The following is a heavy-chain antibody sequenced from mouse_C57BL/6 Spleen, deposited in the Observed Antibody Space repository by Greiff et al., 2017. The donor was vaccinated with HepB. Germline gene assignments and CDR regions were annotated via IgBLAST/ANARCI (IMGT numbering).Heavy chain of an antibody. CDR2: ISDGGSYT. J-gene: IGHJ2*01. CDR1: GFTFSSYA. D-gene: IGHD1-1*01. Sequence: EVKLVESGGGLVKPGGSLKLSCAASGFTFSSYAMSWVRQTPEKRLEWVATISDGGSYTYYPDNVKGRVTISRDNAKNNLYLQMSHLKSEDTAMYYCAREKYYYGSSPYYFDYWGQGTTLTVSS. CDR3: AREKYYYGSSPYYFDY. V-gene: IGHV5-4*01.